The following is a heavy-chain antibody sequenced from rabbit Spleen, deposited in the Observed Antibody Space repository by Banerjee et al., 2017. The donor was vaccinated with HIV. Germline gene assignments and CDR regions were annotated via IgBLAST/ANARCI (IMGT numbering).Heavy chain of an antibody. V-gene: IGHV1S45*01. D-gene: IGHD8-1*01. Sequence: QEQLKETGGGLVQPGGSLTLSCKASGFDFTSYYYMCWVRQAPGKGLEWIACIYSGVSGYTYYASWAKGRFTISKTSSTTVTLQMTSLTAADTATYFCARDTGSSFSSYGMDLWGQGTLVTVS. CDR3: ARDTGSSFSSYGMDL. J-gene: IGHJ6*01. CDR2: IYSGVSGYT. CDR1: GFDFTSYYY.